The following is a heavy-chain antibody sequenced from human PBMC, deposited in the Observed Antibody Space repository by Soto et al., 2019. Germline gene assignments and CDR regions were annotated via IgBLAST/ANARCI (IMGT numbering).Heavy chain of an antibody. D-gene: IGHD3-9*01. V-gene: IGHV4-34*01. CDR3: ATRVLRYFDWLLGQFDY. CDR2: INHSGST. Sequence: TSETLSLTCAVYGGSFSGYYWSWIRQPPGKGLEWIGEINHSGSTNYNPSLKSRVTISVDTSKNQFPLKLSSVTAADTAVYYCATRVLRYFDWLLGQFDYWGQGTLVTVSS. J-gene: IGHJ4*02. CDR1: GGSFSGYY.